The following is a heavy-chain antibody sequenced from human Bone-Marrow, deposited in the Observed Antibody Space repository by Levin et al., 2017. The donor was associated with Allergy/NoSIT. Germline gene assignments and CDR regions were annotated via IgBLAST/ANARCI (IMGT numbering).Heavy chain of an antibody. CDR1: GGSFSGYY. J-gene: IGHJ6*03. D-gene: IGHD2-2*01. Sequence: SETLSITCAVYGGSFSGYYWSWIRQPPGKGLEWIGEINHSGSTNYNPSLKSRVTISVDTSKNQFSLKLSSVTAADTAVYYCARTGYGRYCSSTSCYLYYYYYMDVWGKGTTVTVSS. CDR2: INHSGST. V-gene: IGHV4-34*01. CDR3: ARTGYGRYCSSTSCYLYYYYYMDV.